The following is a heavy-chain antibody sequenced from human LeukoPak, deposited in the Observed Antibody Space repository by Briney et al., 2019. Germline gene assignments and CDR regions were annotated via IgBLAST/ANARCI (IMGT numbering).Heavy chain of an antibody. D-gene: IGHD4-17*01. CDR2: ISGSGGNT. CDR3: AKVPITVTRNLDY. J-gene: IGHJ4*02. CDR1: GFTFSNYV. V-gene: IGHV3-23*01. Sequence: PGGSLRLSCAASGFTFSNYVMSWVRQAPGKGLEWVSSISGSGGNTYYADSVKGRFTISRDNSKNTLYLQMNSLRAEDTAVYYCAKVPITVTRNLDYWGQGTLVTVSS.